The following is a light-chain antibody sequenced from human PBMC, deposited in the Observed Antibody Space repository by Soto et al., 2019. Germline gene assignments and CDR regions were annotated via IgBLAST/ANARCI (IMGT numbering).Light chain of an antibody. J-gene: IGLJ1*01. CDR3: QSYDSSLSGYV. CDR2: GNN. Sequence: QSVLTQPPSVSGAPGQRVTISCTGSSSNIGAGSDVHWYQQLLGTAPKLLIYGNNNRPSGVPDRFSGSKSGTSASLAITGLQAEDEADYYCQSYDSSLSGYVFGTGTKLTVL. V-gene: IGLV1-40*01. CDR1: SSNIGAGSD.